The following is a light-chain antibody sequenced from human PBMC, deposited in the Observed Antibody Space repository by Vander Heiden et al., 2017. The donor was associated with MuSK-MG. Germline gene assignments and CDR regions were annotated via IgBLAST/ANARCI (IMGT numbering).Light chain of an antibody. Sequence: DIQMTQSPSSLSASVGDRITITCRASQSIATYVNWYQQQPGTPPKMLIVGASSLQSGVPSRCSGSGSGTDSTLTISSLQPEDVATYFCQQSYSNPFTFGPGTKVEIK. J-gene: IGKJ3*01. CDR3: QQSYSNPFT. CDR1: QSIATY. V-gene: IGKV1-39*01. CDR2: GAS.